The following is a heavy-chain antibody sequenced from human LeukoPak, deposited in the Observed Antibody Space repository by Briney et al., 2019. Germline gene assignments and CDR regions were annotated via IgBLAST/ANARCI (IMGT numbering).Heavy chain of an antibody. CDR1: GYTFTSYD. Sequence: ASVKVSCKASGYTFTSYDLSWVRQAPGQGLEWMGWISTNNGNTNYARKLQGSVTMTTDTSTSTAYMELRSLRSDDTAVYHCARGGYTSGYDYWGQGTLVTVSS. CDR3: ARGGYTSGYDY. V-gene: IGHV1-18*01. CDR2: ISTNNGNT. D-gene: IGHD5-18*01. J-gene: IGHJ4*02.